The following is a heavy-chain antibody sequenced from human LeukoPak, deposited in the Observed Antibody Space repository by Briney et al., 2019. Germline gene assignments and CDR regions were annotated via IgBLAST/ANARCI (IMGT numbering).Heavy chain of an antibody. D-gene: IGHD3-22*01. Sequence: GGSLRLSCAASGFTFSSYAMSWVRQAPGKGLVWVSRINSDGSSTGYADSVKGRFTISRDNAKNTLYLQMNSLRAEDTAVYYCARELVVPYYYDSSGYYYYYYYMDVWGKGTTVTISS. CDR1: GFTFSSYA. CDR3: ARELVVPYYYDSSGYYYYYYYMDV. V-gene: IGHV3-74*01. CDR2: INSDGSST. J-gene: IGHJ6*03.